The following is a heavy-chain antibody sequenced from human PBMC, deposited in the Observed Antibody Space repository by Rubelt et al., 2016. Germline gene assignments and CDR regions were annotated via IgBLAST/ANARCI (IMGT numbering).Heavy chain of an antibody. Sequence: GYIFTSYSMHWVRQAPGQGLEWMGIINPSGGSTTYARKFQGRVSMTRDTSASTVYMELSSLRSEDTAVYYCARDWVGTTDFDYWGQGTLVTVSS. J-gene: IGHJ4*02. CDR2: INPSGGST. CDR3: ARDWVGTTDFDY. D-gene: IGHD1-1*01. CDR1: GYIFTSYS. V-gene: IGHV1-46*01.